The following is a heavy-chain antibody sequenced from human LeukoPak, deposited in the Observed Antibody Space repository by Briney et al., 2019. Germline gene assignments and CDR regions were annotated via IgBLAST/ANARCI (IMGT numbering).Heavy chain of an antibody. Sequence: GGSLRLSCAASGFTVSSNYMSWVRQAPGKGLEWVSVIYSGGSTYYADSVKGRFTISRDNSKNTLYLQMNSLRAEDTAVYYCARGIAAAGRLRYYYYYMDVWGKGTTVTASS. CDR3: ARGIAAAGRLRYYYYYMDV. CDR2: IYSGGST. V-gene: IGHV3-53*01. D-gene: IGHD6-13*01. CDR1: GFTVSSNY. J-gene: IGHJ6*03.